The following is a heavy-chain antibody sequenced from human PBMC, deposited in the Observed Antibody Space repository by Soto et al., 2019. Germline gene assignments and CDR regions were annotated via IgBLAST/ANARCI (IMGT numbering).Heavy chain of an antibody. J-gene: IGHJ4*02. CDR1: GFTYNNYA. CDR3: AKDHSTSLYYFDY. D-gene: IGHD2-21*01. CDR2: ISASGGST. V-gene: IGHV3-23*01. Sequence: GGSLRLSCAASGFTYNNYAMTWVRQAPGKGLEWVSGISASGGSTYYADSVKGRFTISRDNSKNTLYLQMNSLRAEDTAVYYCAKDHSTSLYYFDYWGQGTLVTVSS.